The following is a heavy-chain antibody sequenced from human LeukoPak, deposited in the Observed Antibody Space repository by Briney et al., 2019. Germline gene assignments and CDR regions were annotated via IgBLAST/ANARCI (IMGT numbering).Heavy chain of an antibody. D-gene: IGHD2-15*01. J-gene: IGHJ4*02. V-gene: IGHV2-5*02. CDR3: AHSKTGLLILYYFDY. CDR2: IYWDGDK. CDR1: GFSLSTSGVA. Sequence: ESGPTLVNPTQTLTLTFTFSGFSLSTSGVAGGWIRQPPGKALEWLALIYWDGDKHNNSSLKSRLTVAKDTSKNQVVLTMTSMDPVDTATYYCAHSKTGLLILYYFDYWGQGTLVTVSS.